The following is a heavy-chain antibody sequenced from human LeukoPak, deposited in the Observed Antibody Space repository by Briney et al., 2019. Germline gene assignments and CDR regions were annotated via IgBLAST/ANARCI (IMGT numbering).Heavy chain of an antibody. CDR3: ARDPSVVYDAFDI. CDR2: IYYSGST. D-gene: IGHD2-8*02. J-gene: IGHJ3*02. CDR1: GGSISSYY. V-gene: IGHV4-39*02. Sequence: SETLSLTCTVSGGSISSYYWGWIRQPPGKGLEWIGSIYYSGSTYYNPSLKSRVTISVDTSKNQFSLKLSSVTAADTAVYYCARDPSVVYDAFDIWGQGTMVTVSS.